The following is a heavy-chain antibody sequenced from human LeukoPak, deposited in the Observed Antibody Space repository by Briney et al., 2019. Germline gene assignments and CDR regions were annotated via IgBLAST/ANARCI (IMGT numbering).Heavy chain of an antibody. CDR2: ISGSGGST. CDR3: AKARGFCSGGSCYNPFDP. V-gene: IGHV3-23*01. Sequence: GGSLRLSCAASGLSFSSYAMSWVRQAPGKGLEWVSGISGSGGSTYYADSVKGRFTISRDNSKNTLYVQMNSLRAEDTAVYYCAKARGFCSGGSCYNPFDPWGQGTLVTVSS. J-gene: IGHJ5*02. CDR1: GLSFSSYA. D-gene: IGHD2-15*01.